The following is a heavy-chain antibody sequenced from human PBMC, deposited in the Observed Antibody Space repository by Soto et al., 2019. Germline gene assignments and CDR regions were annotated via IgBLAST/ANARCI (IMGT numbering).Heavy chain of an antibody. D-gene: IGHD3-3*01. J-gene: IGHJ4*02. V-gene: IGHV2-70*11. Sequence: SGPTLVNPTQTLTLACTFWGFSLSTSGMCVSWIRQPPGKALEWLARIDWDNDKYYSTSLKTRLTISKDTSKNQVVLTITNMDPVDIASYYCAPNDQDDFWSGYYGYWGQGTLVTVSS. CDR1: GFSLSTSGMC. CDR2: IDWDNDK. CDR3: APNDQDDFWSGYYGY.